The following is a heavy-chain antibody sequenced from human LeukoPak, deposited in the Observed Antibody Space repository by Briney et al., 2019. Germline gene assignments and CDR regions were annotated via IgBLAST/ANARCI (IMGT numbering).Heavy chain of an antibody. CDR3: ARNYDSSGYYFVY. CDR1: GFTFSSYE. Sequence: PGGSLRLSCAASGFTFSSYEMNWVRQAPGKGLEWVSYISSSGSTIYYADSVKGRFTISRDNAKNSLYLQMNSLRAEDTAVYYCARNYDSSGYYFVYWGQGTLVTVSS. V-gene: IGHV3-48*03. D-gene: IGHD3-22*01. J-gene: IGHJ4*02. CDR2: ISSSGSTI.